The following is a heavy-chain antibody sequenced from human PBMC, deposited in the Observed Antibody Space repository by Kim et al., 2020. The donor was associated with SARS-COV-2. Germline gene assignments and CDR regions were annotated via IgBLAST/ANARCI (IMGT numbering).Heavy chain of an antibody. CDR3: ARGGSEGAMVWVDY. Sequence: AQKLQGRVTMTTDTSTSTAYMELRSLRSDDTAVYYCARGGSEGAMVWVDYWGQGTLVTVSS. V-gene: IGHV1-18*01. D-gene: IGHD5-18*01. J-gene: IGHJ4*02.